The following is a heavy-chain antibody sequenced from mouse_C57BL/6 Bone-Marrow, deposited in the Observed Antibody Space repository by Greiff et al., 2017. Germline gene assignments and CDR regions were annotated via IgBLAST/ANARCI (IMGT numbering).Heavy chain of an antibody. CDR2: IDPENGDT. Sequence: EVQLQPSGASLVRPGASVKLSCTASGFNIKDDYMHWVKQRPEQGLEWIGWIDPENGDTEYASKFQGTATLTADTSSHTAYLQLSSLTSEDTAVYYCTFYYRAMDYWGQGTSVTVSS. CDR3: TFYYRAMDY. D-gene: IGHD2-12*01. J-gene: IGHJ4*01. V-gene: IGHV14-4*01. CDR1: GFNIKDDY.